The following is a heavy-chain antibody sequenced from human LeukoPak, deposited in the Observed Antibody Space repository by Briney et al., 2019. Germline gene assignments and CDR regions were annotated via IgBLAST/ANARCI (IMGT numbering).Heavy chain of an antibody. Sequence: SETLSLTCTVSGGSISYYYWSWIRQSPGKGLEWIGYIYYSGSTKYNPSLKGRVTISKDTSRNQFALKLSSVTAADTAVYYCAKHSYRVDSFTDYWGQGTLVTVSS. D-gene: IGHD5-12*01. CDR3: AKHSYRVDSFTDY. J-gene: IGHJ4*02. CDR1: GGSISYYY. V-gene: IGHV4-59*08. CDR2: IYYSGST.